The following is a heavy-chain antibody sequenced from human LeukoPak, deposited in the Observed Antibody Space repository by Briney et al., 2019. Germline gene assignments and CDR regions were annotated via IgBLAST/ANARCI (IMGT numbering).Heavy chain of an antibody. CDR2: IHPSGST. Sequence: SQTLSLTCAVSGASVTSGSFCWAWIRQAGKGLEWIGRIHPSGSTNYNPSLSSRPTISLDISNNQFSLKLSSVTAADTAVYYCAREYSSSGLYNFGMDVWGLGTTVIVSS. V-gene: IGHV4-61*02. D-gene: IGHD2-2*01. CDR3: AREYSSSGLYNFGMDV. CDR1: GASVTSGSFC. J-gene: IGHJ6*02.